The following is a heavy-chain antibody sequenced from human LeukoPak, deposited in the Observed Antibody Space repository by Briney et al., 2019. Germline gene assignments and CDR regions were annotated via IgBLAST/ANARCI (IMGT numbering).Heavy chain of an antibody. Sequence: SETLSLTCTVSGGSISSYYWSWIRQPPGKGLEWIGYIYYSGSTNYNPSLKSQVTISVDTSKNQFSLKLSSVTAAGTAVYYCARAEYYFDYWGQGTLVTVSS. J-gene: IGHJ4*02. D-gene: IGHD3-10*01. CDR3: ARAEYYFDY. CDR1: GGSISSYY. V-gene: IGHV4-59*01. CDR2: IYYSGST.